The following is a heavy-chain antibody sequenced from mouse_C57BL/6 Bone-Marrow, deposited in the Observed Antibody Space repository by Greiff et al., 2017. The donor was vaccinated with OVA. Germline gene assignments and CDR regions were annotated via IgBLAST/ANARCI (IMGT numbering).Heavy chain of an antibody. V-gene: IGHV1-64*01. J-gene: IGHJ2*01. Sequence: QVQLQQPGAELVKPGASVKLSCKASGYTFTSYWMHWVKQRPGQGLEWIGMIHPYSGSTNYNEKFKSKATLTVDKSSSTAYMQLSSLTSEDSAVYYCATLGCSGPSSCFDYWGQGTTLTVSA. D-gene: IGHD1-2*01. CDR2: IHPYSGST. CDR3: ATLGCSGPSSCFDY. CDR1: GYTFTSYW.